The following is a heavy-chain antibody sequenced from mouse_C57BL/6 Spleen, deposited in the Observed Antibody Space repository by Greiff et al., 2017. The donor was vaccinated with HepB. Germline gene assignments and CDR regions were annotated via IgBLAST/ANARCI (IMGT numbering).Heavy chain of an antibody. Sequence: VKLMESGPELVKPGASVKISCKASGYAFSSSWMNWVKQRPGKGLEWIGRIYPGDGDTNYNGKFKGKATLTADKSSSTAYMQLSSLTSEDSAVYFCASGDGYDIFDYWGQGTTLTVSS. V-gene: IGHV1-82*01. CDR2: IYPGDGDT. D-gene: IGHD2-2*01. CDR1: GYAFSSSW. CDR3: ASGDGYDIFDY. J-gene: IGHJ2*01.